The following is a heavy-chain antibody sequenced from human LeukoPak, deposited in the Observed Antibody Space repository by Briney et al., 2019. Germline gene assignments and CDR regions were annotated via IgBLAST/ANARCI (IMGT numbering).Heavy chain of an antibody. CDR1: GSIFTSYW. CDR3: ARYYYDSSGYDYYYMDV. D-gene: IGHD3-22*01. CDR2: IYPGDSDT. V-gene: IGHV5-51*01. J-gene: IGHJ6*03. Sequence: GASLQISCECSGSIFTSYWIGWVRPLPGKGLEWMGIIYPGDSDTRYSPSFQGQVTISADKSISPAYLQWSSLKASDTAMYYCARYYYDSSGYDYYYMDVWGKGTTVTVSS.